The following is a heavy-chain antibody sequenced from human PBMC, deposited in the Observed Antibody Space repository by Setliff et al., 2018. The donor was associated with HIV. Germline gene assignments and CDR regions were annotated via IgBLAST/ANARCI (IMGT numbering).Heavy chain of an antibody. CDR1: AGSIRSSTYY. V-gene: IGHV4-39*01. CDR2: IYYSGST. D-gene: IGHD1-26*01. J-gene: IGHJ4*02. CDR3: VRIWDIVGGPSDY. Sequence: SETLSLTCTVSAGSIRSSTYYWAWIRQPPGKGLEWIGTIYYSGSTSYNPSLKSRVTISVHTAKNQFSLRLTSVTAADTAVYYCVRIWDIVGGPSDYWGLGNMVTVSS.